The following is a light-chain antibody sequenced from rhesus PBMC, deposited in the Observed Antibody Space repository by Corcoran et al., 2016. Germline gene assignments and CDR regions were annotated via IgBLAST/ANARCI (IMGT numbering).Light chain of an antibody. CDR3: QQYSSRPLT. CDR2: KAS. CDR1: QGISSW. J-gene: IGKJ4*01. V-gene: IGKV1-22*01. Sequence: DIQMTQSQSSPSASVGDTVPITCRASQGISSWLAWYQQQPGTAPKLLIYKASSLQSGVPSRFNGSGSGTDFTLTIISLQSEDFATYYFQQYSSRPLTFGGGTKVELK.